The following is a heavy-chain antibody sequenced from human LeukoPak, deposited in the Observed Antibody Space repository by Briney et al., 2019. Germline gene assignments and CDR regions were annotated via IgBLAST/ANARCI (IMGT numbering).Heavy chain of an antibody. V-gene: IGHV1-2*02. CDR3: ARDYDFWSGNDAFDI. J-gene: IGHJ3*02. D-gene: IGHD3-3*01. CDR1: GYTFTGYY. CDR2: INPNSGGT. Sequence: ASVKVSCKASGYTFTGYYMHWVRQAPGQGLEWMGWINPNSGGTNYAQKFQGRVTMTRDTSISTAYMELSRLRSDDTAVYYCARDYDFWSGNDAFDIWGQGTVVPVSS.